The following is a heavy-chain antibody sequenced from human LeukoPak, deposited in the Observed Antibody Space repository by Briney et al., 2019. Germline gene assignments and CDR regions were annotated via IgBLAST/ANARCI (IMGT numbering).Heavy chain of an antibody. J-gene: IGHJ4*02. CDR2: ISGSGGST. D-gene: IGHD6-13*01. CDR3: AKDTGFTRPTSYSSSSYFDY. Sequence: PGGSLRLSCAASGFTFSSYAMSWVRQAPGKGLEWVSAISGSGGSTYYADSEKGRFTISRDNSKNTLYLQMNSLRAEDTAVYYCAKDTGFTRPTSYSSSSYFDYWGQGTLVTVSS. V-gene: IGHV3-23*01. CDR1: GFTFSSYA.